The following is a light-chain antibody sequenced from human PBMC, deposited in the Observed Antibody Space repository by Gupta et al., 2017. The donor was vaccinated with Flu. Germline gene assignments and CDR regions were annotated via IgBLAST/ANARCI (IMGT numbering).Light chain of an antibody. V-gene: IGKV3-11*01. Sequence: VLTQSPATLPLSPGQRATLSCRASQTCSSYLAWYQQKPGQAPKLLIYHASNRATGLPARFSGSGCGTAFTPPISSREPQDFALYYCRQRDNSPPFTFGPRTKVD. CDR1: QTCSSY. CDR2: HAS. CDR3: RQRDNSPPFT. J-gene: IGKJ3*01.